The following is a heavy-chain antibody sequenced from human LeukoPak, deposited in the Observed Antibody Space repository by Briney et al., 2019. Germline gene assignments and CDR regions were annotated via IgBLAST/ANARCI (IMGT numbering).Heavy chain of an antibody. J-gene: IGHJ6*03. Sequence: SETLSLTCTVSGGSISSYYWSWIRQPAGKGLEWIGRIYTSGSTNYNPSLKSRVTISVDTSKNQFSLKLSSVTAADTAVYYCARVRPVTYYYYYMDVWGKGTTVTVSS. CDR2: IYTSGST. V-gene: IGHV4-4*07. CDR1: GGSISSYY. CDR3: ARVRPVTYYYYYMDV. D-gene: IGHD4-17*01.